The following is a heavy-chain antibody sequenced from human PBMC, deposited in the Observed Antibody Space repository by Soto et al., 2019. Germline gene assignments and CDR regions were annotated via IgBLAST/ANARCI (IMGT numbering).Heavy chain of an antibody. CDR1: GVSISSTSYY. CDR3: ARHGIDFWSGYGGNWFDP. V-gene: IGHV4-39*01. Sequence: QLQLQESGPGLVKPSETLSLTCTVSGVSISSTSYYWGWIRQPPGKGLEWIGSIYYSGSTYYNPSLKSRVTISVDTSKNQFSLKRSSVTAADTAVYYCARHGIDFWSGYGGNWFDPWGQGTLVTVSS. CDR2: IYYSGST. D-gene: IGHD3-3*01. J-gene: IGHJ5*02.